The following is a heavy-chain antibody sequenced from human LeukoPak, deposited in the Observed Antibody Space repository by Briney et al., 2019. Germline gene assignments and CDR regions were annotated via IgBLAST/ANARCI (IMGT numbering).Heavy chain of an antibody. D-gene: IGHD3-16*01. CDR2: IKFDGTLA. V-gene: IGHV3-74*01. CDR3: VTGHYDSRMSFDL. J-gene: IGHJ2*01. CDR1: GFTFSTYW. Sequence: PGGSLRLCCTASGFTFSTYWIHWVRQAPGKGLVWVSQIKFDGTLASYADSVKGRFTISRDNANNTLYLQMNSLGTEDTAVCYCVTGHYDSRMSFDLWGRGTLITVSS.